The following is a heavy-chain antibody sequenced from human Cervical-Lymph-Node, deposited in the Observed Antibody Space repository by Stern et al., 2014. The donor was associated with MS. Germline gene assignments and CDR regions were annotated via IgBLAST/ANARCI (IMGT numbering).Heavy chain of an antibody. CDR2: IYPYDADT. V-gene: IGHV5-51*01. J-gene: IGHJ4*02. CDR1: GNSFTIYY. CDR3: ARHVQGFDY. Sequence: EVQLVKSGAEVKKPGESLKVSCKLSGNSFTIYYIAWVRQMPGKGLEWMGVIYPYDADTTYSPSFQGQVTISADKSITTAYLQWSSLRASDTAMYYCARHVQGFDYWGQGTLVTVSS.